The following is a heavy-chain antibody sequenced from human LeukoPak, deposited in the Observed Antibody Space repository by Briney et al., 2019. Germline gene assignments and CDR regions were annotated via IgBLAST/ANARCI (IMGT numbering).Heavy chain of an antibody. D-gene: IGHD5-12*01. CDR2: ISSSGSTI. V-gene: IGHV3-48*04. J-gene: IGHJ4*02. CDR1: GFTFSSYS. Sequence: GGSLRLSCAASGFTFSSYSMNWVRQAPGKGLEWVSYISSSGSTIYYADSVKGRFTISRDNAKNSLYLQMNSLRAEDTAVYYCARFYSGYDWVDYWGQGTLVTVSS. CDR3: ARFYSGYDWVDY.